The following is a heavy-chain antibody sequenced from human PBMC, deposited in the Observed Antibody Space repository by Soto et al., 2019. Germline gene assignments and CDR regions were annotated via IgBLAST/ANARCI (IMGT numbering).Heavy chain of an antibody. CDR1: GFTFSDHY. CDR2: IRSKVYGGTT. CDR3: TSTIFGVVIPGGYYYGMDV. D-gene: IGHD3-3*01. V-gene: IGHV3-49*03. J-gene: IGHJ6*02. Sequence: GGSLRLSCAAFGFTFSDHYMDWFRQAPGKGLEWVGFIRSKVYGGTTEYAASVKGRFTISRDDSKSIAYLQMNSLKTEDTAVYYCTSTIFGVVIPGGYYYGMDVWGQGTTVTLSS.